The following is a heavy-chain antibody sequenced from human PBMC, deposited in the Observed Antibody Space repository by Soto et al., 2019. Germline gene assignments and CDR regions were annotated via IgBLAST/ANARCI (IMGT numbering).Heavy chain of an antibody. J-gene: IGHJ2*01. CDR3: ARESHESLTGPSWGWYFDL. D-gene: IGHD3-9*01. CDR2: INERGSL. CDR1: GGSFSGYY. Sequence: QVQLQQWGAGPLRPLETLSLTCGVSGGSFSGYYWAWIRQSPGKGLEWIGDINERGSLNYNPSLRSQGSISVDTSKNHYTLNLWSVTAADSAVYYCARESHESLTGPSWGWYFDLWCRGTLVT. V-gene: IGHV4-34*01.